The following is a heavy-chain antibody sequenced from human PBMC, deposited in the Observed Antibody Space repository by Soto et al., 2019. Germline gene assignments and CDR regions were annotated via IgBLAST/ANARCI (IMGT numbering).Heavy chain of an antibody. CDR3: AIGPGYYFDY. CDR2: ISSNGGST. Sequence: EVQLVESGGGLVQPGGSLRLSCAASGFTFSSYAMHWVRQAPGKGLEYVSAISSNGGSTYYANSVKGRFTISRDNSKNTLYLQMGSLRAEDMAVYYSAIGPGYYFDYWGQGTLVTVSS. V-gene: IGHV3-64*01. D-gene: IGHD3-10*01. CDR1: GFTFSSYA. J-gene: IGHJ4*02.